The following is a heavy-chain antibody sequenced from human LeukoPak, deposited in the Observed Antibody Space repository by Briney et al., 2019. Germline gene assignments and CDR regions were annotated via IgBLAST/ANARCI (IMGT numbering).Heavy chain of an antibody. CDR3: AKDRDEGLFYYYYYMDV. V-gene: IGHV1-46*01. CDR1: GYTFTSYY. Sequence: GASVKVSCKASGYTFTSYYMHWVRQAPGQGLEWMGIINPSGGSTSYAQKFQGRVTMTRDMSTSTVYMELSSLRSEDTAVYYCAKDRDEGLFYYYYYMDVWGKGTTVTISS. CDR2: INPSGGST. D-gene: IGHD5-24*01. J-gene: IGHJ6*03.